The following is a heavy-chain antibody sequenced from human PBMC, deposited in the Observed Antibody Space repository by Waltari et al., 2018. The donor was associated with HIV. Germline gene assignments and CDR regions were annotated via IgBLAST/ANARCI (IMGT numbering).Heavy chain of an antibody. Sequence: QVQLVESGGGLVKPGGSLRLSCAASGFTFSDYYMTWIRQAPGKGLEGISYMSNSGDIIYYADSVKGRFTISRDNAKNSLYLQMNSLRAEDTAVYYCARDRWYYFDTSDYFYDYWGQGTLVTVSS. J-gene: IGHJ4*02. CDR1: GFTFSDYY. V-gene: IGHV3-11*01. D-gene: IGHD3-22*01. CDR2: MSNSGDII. CDR3: ARDRWYYFDTSDYFYDY.